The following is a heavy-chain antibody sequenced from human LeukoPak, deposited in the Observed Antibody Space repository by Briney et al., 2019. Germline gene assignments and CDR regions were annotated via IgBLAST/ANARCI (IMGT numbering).Heavy chain of an antibody. J-gene: IGHJ4*02. CDR1: GFTFSSYE. V-gene: IGHV3-48*03. CDR2: ISSSGSTI. D-gene: IGHD3-22*01. Sequence: GGSLRLSCAASGFTFSSYEMNWVRQAPGKGLEWVSYISSSGSTIYYADSVKGRFTISRDNAKNSLYLQMNSLRAEDTAVYYCARNDYDSSGYWDYWGQGTLVTVSS. CDR3: ARNDYDSSGYWDY.